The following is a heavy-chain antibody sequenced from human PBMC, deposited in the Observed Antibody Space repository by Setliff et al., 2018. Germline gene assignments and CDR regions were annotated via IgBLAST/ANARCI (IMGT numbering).Heavy chain of an antibody. D-gene: IGHD4-17*01. V-gene: IGHV3-23*01. CDR1: GFTFSNFA. CDR2: ISETGGNT. J-gene: IGHJ4*02. CDR3: ANWPGTPTMTTFFGPLDY. Sequence: GGSLRLSCAASGFTFSNFAMGWVRQGPEKGLEWVSGISETGGNTYYIDAVRGRFTIFRDNSRNTLYLQMNSLRAEDTAVYYCANWPGTPTMTTFFGPLDYWGQGTLVTVSS.